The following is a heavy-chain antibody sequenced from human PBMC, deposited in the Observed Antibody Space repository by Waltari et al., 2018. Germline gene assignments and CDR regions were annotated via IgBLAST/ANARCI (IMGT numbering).Heavy chain of an antibody. CDR3: AKEGDYDSGGDAFDI. CDR2: ISGSGGST. V-gene: IGHV3-23*01. D-gene: IGHD3-22*01. Sequence: VQLQQWGAGLLKPSETLSLTCAVYGGSFSGYYWSWIRQPPGKGLEWVSAISGSGGSTYYADSVKGRFTISRDNSKNTLYLQMNSLRAEDTAVYYCAKEGDYDSGGDAFDIWGQGTMVTVSS. J-gene: IGHJ3*02. CDR1: GGSFSGYY.